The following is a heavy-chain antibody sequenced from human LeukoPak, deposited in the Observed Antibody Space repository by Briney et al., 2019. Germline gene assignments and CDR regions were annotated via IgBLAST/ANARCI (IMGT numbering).Heavy chain of an antibody. V-gene: IGHV1-24*01. Sequence: ASVTVSCKVSGYTLTELSMHWVRQAPGKGGEWMGGFDPEDGETIYAQKFQVRVTMTEDTSTDTAYMELSSLRSEDTAVYYCATSVVVAATIYCYGMDVWGKGTTVTVSA. CDR1: GYTLTELS. CDR3: ATSVVVAATIYCYGMDV. J-gene: IGHJ6*04. CDR2: FDPEDGET. D-gene: IGHD2-15*01.